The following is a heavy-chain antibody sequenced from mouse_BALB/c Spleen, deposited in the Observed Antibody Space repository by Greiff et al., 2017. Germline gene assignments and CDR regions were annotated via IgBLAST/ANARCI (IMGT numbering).Heavy chain of an antibody. CDR3: ARPPYGNHFAY. J-gene: IGHJ3*01. Sequence: VQLQQSGAELVKPGASVKLSCTASGFNIKDTYMHWVKQRPEQGLEWIGRIDPANGNTKYDPKFQGKATITADTSSNTAYLQLSSLTSEDTAVYYCARPPYGNHFAYWGQGTLVTVSA. V-gene: IGHV14-3*02. CDR1: GFNIKDTY. D-gene: IGHD2-1*01. CDR2: IDPANGNT.